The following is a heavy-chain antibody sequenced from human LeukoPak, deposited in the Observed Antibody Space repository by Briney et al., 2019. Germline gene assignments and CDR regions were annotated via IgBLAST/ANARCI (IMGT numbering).Heavy chain of an antibody. V-gene: IGHV3-53*01. CDR2: IYTDGNT. D-gene: IGHD3-10*01. CDR3: ARAETVEGSY. Sequence: GGSLRLSCAASGVTVSSHYMSWVRQAPGKGLEWVSVIYTDGNTNYADSVKGRFTVSRDTSKNTVGLQMNSLRAEDTAVYYCARAETVEGSYWGPGTLVTVSS. CDR1: GVTVSSHY. J-gene: IGHJ4*02.